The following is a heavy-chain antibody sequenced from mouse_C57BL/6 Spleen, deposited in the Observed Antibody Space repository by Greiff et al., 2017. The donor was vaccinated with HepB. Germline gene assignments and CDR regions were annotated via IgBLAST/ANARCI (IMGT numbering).Heavy chain of an antibody. CDR1: GYTFTSYG. CDR2: IYPRSGNT. Sequence: VQRVESGAELARPGASVKLSCKASGYTFTSYGISWVKQRTGQGLEWIGEIYPRSGNTYYNEKFKGKATLTADKSSSTAYMELRSLTSEDSAVYFCDYDYGYFDYWGQGTTLTVSS. J-gene: IGHJ2*01. D-gene: IGHD2-4*01. V-gene: IGHV1-81*01. CDR3: DYDYGYFDY.